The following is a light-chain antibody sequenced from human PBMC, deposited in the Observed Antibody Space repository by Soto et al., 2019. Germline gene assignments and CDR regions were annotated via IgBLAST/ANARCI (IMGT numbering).Light chain of an antibody. CDR3: CSYAGSSTFLYV. CDR1: SSDVGSYNL. J-gene: IGLJ1*01. Sequence: QSVLTQPASVSGSPGQLITISCTGTSSDVGSYNLVSWYQQHPGKAPKLMIYEGSKRPSGVSNRFSGSKSGNTASLTISGLQAEDEADYYCCSYAGSSTFLYVFGTGTKVTVL. CDR2: EGS. V-gene: IGLV2-23*03.